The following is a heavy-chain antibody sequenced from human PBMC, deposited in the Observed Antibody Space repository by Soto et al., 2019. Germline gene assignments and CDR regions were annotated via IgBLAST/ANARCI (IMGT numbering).Heavy chain of an antibody. CDR1: GYTFTSYY. CDR2: INPSGGST. D-gene: IGHD6-19*01. Sequence: QVQLVQSGAEVKKPGASVKVSCKASGYTFTSYYMHWVRQAPGQGLEWMGIINPSGGSTSYAQKFQGRVTMTRDTSTSTVYMELSSLRSEDTAVYYCARVRSPYSSGWYYFDYWGQGTLVTVFS. J-gene: IGHJ4*02. CDR3: ARVRSPYSSGWYYFDY. V-gene: IGHV1-46*03.